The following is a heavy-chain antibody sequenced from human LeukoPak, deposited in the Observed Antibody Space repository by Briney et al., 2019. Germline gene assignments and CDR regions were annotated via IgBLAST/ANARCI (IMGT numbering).Heavy chain of an antibody. CDR2: VNPKNGGT. D-gene: IGHD6-25*01. V-gene: IGHV1-2*02. J-gene: IGHJ4*02. Sequence: ASVKVSCKASGYNFAHNIHWVRQAPGQGHEFMGWVNPKNGGTKYAQNFQGRVTMTRDTSISTVYMELSSLGSDDTAVYYCVVSIQAAAIPAFDSWGQGTLVTVSS. CDR3: VVSIQAAAIPAFDS. CDR1: GYNFAHN.